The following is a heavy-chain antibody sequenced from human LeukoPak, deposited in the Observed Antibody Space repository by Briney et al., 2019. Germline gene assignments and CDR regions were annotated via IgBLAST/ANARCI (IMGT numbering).Heavy chain of an antibody. Sequence: PGGSLRLSCAASGFTFSSYALHWVRQAPGKGLEWVAVISSSRSYKYYADSVKGRFTVSRDSSKKTLYLQMDSLTPEDTAVYFCASCQDCSSTSWGPHGMDVWGQGTTVTVSS. J-gene: IGHJ6*02. CDR1: GFTFSSYA. V-gene: IGHV3-30*04. D-gene: IGHD2-2*01. CDR3: ASCQDCSSTSWGPHGMDV. CDR2: ISSSRSYK.